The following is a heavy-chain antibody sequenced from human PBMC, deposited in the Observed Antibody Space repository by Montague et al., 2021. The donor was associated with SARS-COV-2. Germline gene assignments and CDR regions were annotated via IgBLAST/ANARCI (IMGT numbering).Heavy chain of an antibody. CDR2: IKSKTDGGTT. D-gene: IGHD3-10*01. Sequence: SLRLSCAASGFTFSNAWMSWVRQAPGKGLEWVGRIKSKTDGGTTDYAAPVKGRFTISRDDSKNTVYLQMNSLKTEETAVYYCTTLLLWFGDLTYWGQGTLVTVSS. CDR3: TTLLLWFGDLTY. J-gene: IGHJ4*02. CDR1: GFTFSNAW. V-gene: IGHV3-15*01.